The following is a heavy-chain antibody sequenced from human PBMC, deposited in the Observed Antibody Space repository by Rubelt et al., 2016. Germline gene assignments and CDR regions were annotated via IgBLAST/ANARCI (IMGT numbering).Heavy chain of an antibody. CDR2: INHSGST. D-gene: IGHD4-17*01. CDR1: GGSFSGYY. Sequence: QVQLQQWGAGLLKPSETLSLTCAVYGGSFSGYYWSWIRQPPGKGLEWIGEINHSGSTNYTPSLKSRVTISLATSKNQLSLKLSSVTAADTAVFYCERGNDGGYRYYVYYDAMDGWGQGTTVTVSS. CDR3: ERGNDGGYRYYVYYDAMDG. V-gene: IGHV4-34*01. J-gene: IGHJ6*02.